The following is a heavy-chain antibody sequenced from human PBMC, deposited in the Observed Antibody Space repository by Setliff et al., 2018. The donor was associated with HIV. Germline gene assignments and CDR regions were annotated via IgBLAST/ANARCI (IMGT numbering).Heavy chain of an antibody. CDR1: GFTFSSYS. V-gene: IGHV3-48*01. CDR3: AKSRDLGVIIHYFDY. Sequence: GGSLRLSCAASGFTFSSYSMNWVRQAPGKGLEWVSYISSSSSTIYYADSVKGRFTISRDNAKNSLYLQMNSLRAEDTAVYYCAKSRDLGVIIHYFDYWGQGTLVTVSS. D-gene: IGHD3-16*01. CDR2: ISSSSSTI. J-gene: IGHJ4*02.